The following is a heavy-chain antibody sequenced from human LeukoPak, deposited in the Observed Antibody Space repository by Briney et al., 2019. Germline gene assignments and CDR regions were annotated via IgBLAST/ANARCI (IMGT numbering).Heavy chain of an antibody. V-gene: IGHV1-2*02. CDR3: ARADCSSGSCYSDLYYMDV. CDR1: GYTFTGYY. D-gene: IGHD2-15*01. J-gene: IGHJ6*03. CDR2: INPNSGGT. Sequence: ASVKVSCKASGYTFTGYYLLWVRQAPGRGLECMGWINPNSGGTYYAQKFQGRVTMTRDTSISTAYMELSRLTYDDTAVYYCARADCSSGSCYSDLYYMDVWGKGTTVTVSS.